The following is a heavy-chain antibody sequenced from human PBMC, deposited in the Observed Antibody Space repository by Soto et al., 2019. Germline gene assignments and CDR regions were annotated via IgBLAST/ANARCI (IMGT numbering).Heavy chain of an antibody. CDR3: ASCMRYYYYGMDV. V-gene: IGHV3-74*01. J-gene: IGHJ6*02. Sequence: TGGSLRLSCAASGFTFSSYWMHWVRQAPRKGLVWVSRINSDGSSTSYADSVKGRFTISRDNAKNTLYLQMNSLRAEETAVYYCASCMRYYYYGMDVWGQGTTVTVSS. CDR1: GFTFSSYW. CDR2: INSDGSST.